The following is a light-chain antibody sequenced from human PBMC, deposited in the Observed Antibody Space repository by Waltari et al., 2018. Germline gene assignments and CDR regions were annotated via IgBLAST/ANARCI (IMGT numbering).Light chain of an antibody. CDR1: QSVSRN. J-gene: IGKJ2*01. Sequence: EIVMTQSPATLSVSPGESATLSCRASQSVSRNLAWYQQKPGQAPRLLIFGASTRATGIPDRFSGNGSGIDFTLTISSLQSEDFAVYYCQQYDNWPPYTFGQGTKLEIK. CDR3: QQYDNWPPYT. V-gene: IGKV3-15*01. CDR2: GAS.